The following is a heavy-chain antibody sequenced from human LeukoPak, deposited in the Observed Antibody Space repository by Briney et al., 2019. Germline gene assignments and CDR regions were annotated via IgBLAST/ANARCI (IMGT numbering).Heavy chain of an antibody. J-gene: IGHJ4*02. CDR3: AKDKRTEQWLAPLDY. V-gene: IGHV3-23*01. CDR2: ISGSGGST. Sequence: GGSLRLSCAASGFTFSSYAMSWVRQAPGKGLEWFSAISGSGGSTYYADSVKGRFTISRDNSKNTLYLQMNSLRVEDTAVYYCAKDKRTEQWLAPLDYWGQGTLVTVSS. CDR1: GFTFSSYA. D-gene: IGHD6-19*01.